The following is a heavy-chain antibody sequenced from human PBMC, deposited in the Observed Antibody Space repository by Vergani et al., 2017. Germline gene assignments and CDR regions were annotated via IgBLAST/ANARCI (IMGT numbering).Heavy chain of an antibody. D-gene: IGHD2-8*01. V-gene: IGHV3-30*03. J-gene: IGHJ6*02. CDR2: ISYDGSNK. CDR1: GFTFSSYG. CDR3: ARDSNLGYCTNGVCNYYGMDV. Sequence: QVQLVESGGGVVQPGRSLRLSCAASGFTFSSYGMHWVRQAPGKGLEWVAVISYDGSNKYYADSVKGRFTISRDNSKNTLYLQMNSLRAEDTAVYYCARDSNLGYCTNGVCNYYGMDVWGQGTTVTVSS.